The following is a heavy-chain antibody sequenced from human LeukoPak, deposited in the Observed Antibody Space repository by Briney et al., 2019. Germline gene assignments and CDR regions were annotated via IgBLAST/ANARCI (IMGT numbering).Heavy chain of an antibody. CDR2: IYYSGST. CDR1: GGSISSYY. CDR3: ARADYDILSIDY. D-gene: IGHD3-9*01. J-gene: IGHJ4*02. V-gene: IGHV4-59*01. Sequence: TSETLSLTCTVSGGSISSYYWSWIRQPPGKGLEWIGYIYYSGSTNYNPSLKSRVTISVDTSKNQFSLKLSSVTAADTAVYYCARADYDILSIDYWGRGTLVTVSS.